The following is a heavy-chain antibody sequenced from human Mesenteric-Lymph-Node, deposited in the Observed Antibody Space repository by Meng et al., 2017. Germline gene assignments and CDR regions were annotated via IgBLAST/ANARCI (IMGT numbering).Heavy chain of an antibody. V-gene: IGHV4-4*02. CDR3: ARGGGCSSSSCDLDY. CDR1: GASISSGNW. Sequence: QLQEAGAGLGKPSDPLLLTCFVSGASISSGNWWNWVRQPPGKGLEWIGDIYHSGSTNYNPSLKSRVTISVDKSKNQFSLKLSSVTAADTAMYYCARGGGCSSSSCDLDYWGQGVLVTASS. CDR2: IYHSGST. D-gene: IGHD2-2*01. J-gene: IGHJ4*02.